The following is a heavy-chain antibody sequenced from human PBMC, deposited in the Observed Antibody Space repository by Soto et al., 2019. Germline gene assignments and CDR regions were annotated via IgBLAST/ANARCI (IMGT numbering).Heavy chain of an antibody. D-gene: IGHD6-13*01. V-gene: IGHV2-5*02. CDR1: GFSLSTSGVG. J-gene: IGHJ5*02. CDR3: AHRPIAAAEYNWFDP. CDR2: IYCDDDK. Sequence: SGPTLVYPTQSLTLTCTFSGFSLSTSGVGVGWIRQPPGKALEWLALIYCDDDKRYSPSLKSRLTITKDTSKNQVVLTMTNLDPVDTATYYCAHRPIAAAEYNWFDPWGQGTLVTVSS.